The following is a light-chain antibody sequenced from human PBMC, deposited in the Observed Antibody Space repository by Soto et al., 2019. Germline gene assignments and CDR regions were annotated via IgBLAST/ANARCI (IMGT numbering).Light chain of an antibody. V-gene: IGLV2-14*01. CDR2: EVR. CDR3: SSYTSKSSLI. Sequence: QSVLTQPASVSGSPGQSITISCAGTMRDVGAYNPVSWYQQHPGRAPQLIIYEVRNRPSGISFHFSGSKSGNTASLTISGLQAEDEADYYCSSYTSKSSLIFGGGTKVTAL. CDR1: MRDVGAYNP. J-gene: IGLJ2*01.